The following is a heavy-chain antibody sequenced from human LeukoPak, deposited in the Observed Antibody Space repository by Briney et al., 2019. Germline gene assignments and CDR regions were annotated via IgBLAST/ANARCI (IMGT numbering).Heavy chain of an antibody. CDR2: IYTSGST. V-gene: IGHV4-61*02. CDR1: GGSISSGTYY. D-gene: IGHD5-18*01. J-gene: IGHJ4*02. CDR3: ARDGIQLWSPLWY. Sequence: SETLSLTCSVSGGSISSGTYYWSWIRQPAGRGLEWIGRIYTSGSTNYNPSLKSRVTISVDTSKNQFSLKLSSVTAADTAVYYCARDGIQLWSPLWYWGQGTLVTVSS.